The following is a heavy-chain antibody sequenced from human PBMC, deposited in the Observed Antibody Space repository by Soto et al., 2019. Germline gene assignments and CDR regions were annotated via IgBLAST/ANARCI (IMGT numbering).Heavy chain of an antibody. Sequence: ASVKASCKASGYPFSDNQIHWSRRAPGQGPEWMGRINPKSDDTNYAQKFQGRVTMTRDTSIDTAYLELTGLTSDDTATYYCARKHSLDYIRWGLDPWGQGTLFTVSS. CDR2: INPKSDDT. CDR3: ARKHSLDYIRWGLDP. D-gene: IGHD4-4*01. V-gene: IGHV1-2*02. CDR1: GYPFSDNQ. J-gene: IGHJ5*02.